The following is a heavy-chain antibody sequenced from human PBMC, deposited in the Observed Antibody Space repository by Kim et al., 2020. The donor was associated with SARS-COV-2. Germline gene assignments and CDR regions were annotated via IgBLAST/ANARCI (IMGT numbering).Heavy chain of an antibody. CDR1: GGSISSSSYY. Sequence: SETLSLTCTVSGGSISSSSYYWGWIRQPPGKGLEWIGSIYYSGSTYYNPSLKSRITISVDTSKNQFSLKLSSVSAADTAVYYCARIPGGVVLAGTGKYYFDYWGQGTLVTVSS. J-gene: IGHJ4*02. CDR2: IYYSGST. CDR3: ARIPGGVVLAGTGKYYFDY. V-gene: IGHV4-39*01. D-gene: IGHD6-19*01.